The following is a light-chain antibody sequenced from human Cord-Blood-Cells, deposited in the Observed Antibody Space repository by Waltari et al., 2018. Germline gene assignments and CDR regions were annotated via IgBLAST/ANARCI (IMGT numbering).Light chain of an antibody. V-gene: IGKV1-33*01. CDR1: QDISNY. Sequence: SSLSASVGARVTITCQASQDISNYLNWYQQKPGKAPKLLIYDAYNVETGVPSRFSGSGSGTDFTFSISSLQPEDIATYYCQQYDNLPLTFGGGTKVEIK. CDR3: QQYDNLPLT. CDR2: DAY. J-gene: IGKJ4*01.